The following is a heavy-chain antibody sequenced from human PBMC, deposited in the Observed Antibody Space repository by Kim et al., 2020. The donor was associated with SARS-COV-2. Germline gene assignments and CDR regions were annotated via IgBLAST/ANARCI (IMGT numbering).Heavy chain of an antibody. V-gene: IGHV3-49*04. CDR2: IRAKVYGGTT. CDR1: GFSFGDYA. D-gene: IGHD6-19*01. J-gene: IGHJ4*02. Sequence: GGSLRLSCTTSGFSFGDYAMSWVRQAPGQGLEWVGFIRAKVYGGTTEYAASVKDRFIISRDDSKSIAYLQMHSLKTEDTGLYYCTRKPRAFYDRSGPNWGQGTLVTVSS. CDR3: TRKPRAFYDRSGPN.